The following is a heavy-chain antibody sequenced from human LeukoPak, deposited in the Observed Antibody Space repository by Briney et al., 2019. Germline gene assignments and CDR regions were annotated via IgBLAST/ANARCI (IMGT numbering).Heavy chain of an antibody. J-gene: IGHJ4*02. V-gene: IGHV3-30-3*01. CDR2: ISYDGSNK. CDR1: GFTFSNYA. CDR3: ARGAPRDYDFWSGPFDY. Sequence: GGSLRLSCAASGFTFSNYAMHWVRQAPGMGLEWVALISYDGSNKCYADSVKGRFTISRDNSKNTLYLQMNSLRGEDTAVYYCARGAPRDYDFWSGPFDYWGQGSLVTVSS. D-gene: IGHD3-3*01.